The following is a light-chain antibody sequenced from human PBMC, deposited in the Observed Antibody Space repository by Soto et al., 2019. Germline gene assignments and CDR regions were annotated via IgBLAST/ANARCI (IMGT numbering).Light chain of an antibody. CDR2: DVS. CDR1: SSDVGGYNY. J-gene: IGLJ1*01. CDR3: SSYTSSSTLLYV. Sequence: QSALTQPASVSGSPGQSITSSCTGTSSDVGGYNYVSWYQQHPGKAPKLMIYDVSNRPSGVSNRFSGSKSGNTASLTISGLQAEDEADYYCSSYTSSSTLLYVFGTGTKVTV. V-gene: IGLV2-14*01.